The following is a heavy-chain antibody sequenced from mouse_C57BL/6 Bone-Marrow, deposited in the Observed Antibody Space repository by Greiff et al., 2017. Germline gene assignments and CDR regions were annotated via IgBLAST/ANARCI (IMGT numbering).Heavy chain of an antibody. Sequence: VQLQQSGAELVRPGASVKLSCTASGFNIKDDYMHWVKQRPEQGLEWIGWIDPENGDTEYASKVQGKATITADTSSNTAYLQLSSLTSEDTAVYYCTIYYYGSNAWFAYWGQGTLVTVSA. D-gene: IGHD1-1*01. J-gene: IGHJ3*01. V-gene: IGHV14-4*01. CDR1: GFNIKDDY. CDR2: IDPENGDT. CDR3: TIYYYGSNAWFAY.